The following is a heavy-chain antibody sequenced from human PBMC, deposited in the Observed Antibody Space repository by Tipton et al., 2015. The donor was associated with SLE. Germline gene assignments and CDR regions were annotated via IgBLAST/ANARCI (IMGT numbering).Heavy chain of an antibody. J-gene: IGHJ4*02. CDR2: IMASHDVA. Sequence: QVQLVQSGAEVKKPGSSVKVSCKASGDTLSKNAITWVRQAPGQGLEWMGGIMASHDVAHYAQKFQGRVTMTRDTSTTTVYMDLSSLTSDDTAVYYCARSLDKGEKSLFSWGQGTLVTVSS. CDR3: ARSLDKGEKSLFS. CDR1: GDTLSKNA. V-gene: IGHV1-69*09. D-gene: IGHD3-16*01.